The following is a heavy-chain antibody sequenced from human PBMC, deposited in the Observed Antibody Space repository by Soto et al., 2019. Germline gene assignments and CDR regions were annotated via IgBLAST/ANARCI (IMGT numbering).Heavy chain of an antibody. Sequence: PGGSLRLSCAASGFTFISYGMHWVLQAPCKGLEWVAVISYDGSNKYYADSVKGRFTISRDNSKNTLYLQMNNLRAEDTAVYYCAKPLAARRDYYYYMDVWGKGTTVTVSS. V-gene: IGHV3-30*18. D-gene: IGHD6-6*01. CDR3: AKPLAARRDYYYYMDV. CDR1: GFTFISYG. CDR2: ISYDGSNK. J-gene: IGHJ6*03.